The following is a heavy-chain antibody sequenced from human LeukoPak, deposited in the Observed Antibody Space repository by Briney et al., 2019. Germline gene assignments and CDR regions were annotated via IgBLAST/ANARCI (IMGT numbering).Heavy chain of an antibody. Sequence: PSETLSLTCTVSADSMSNYYWSWIRQPPGKGLEWIGYIYYSGSTSYNPSLKSRVTISEDTSKNQFSLKLSSVTAADTAVYYCARSVVLYYFDYWGQGTLVTVSS. CDR3: ARSVVLYYFDY. D-gene: IGHD2-2*01. CDR2: IYYSGST. CDR1: ADSMSNYY. J-gene: IGHJ4*02. V-gene: IGHV4-59*01.